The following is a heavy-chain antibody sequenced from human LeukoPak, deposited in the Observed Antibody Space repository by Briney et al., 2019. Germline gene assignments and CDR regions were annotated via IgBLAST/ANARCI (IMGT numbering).Heavy chain of an antibody. CDR3: VRSVAGQGY. CDR2: IYPNSDTT. V-gene: IGHV1-8*01. J-gene: IGHJ4*02. Sequence: ASVKVSCKASGYTFSSFDLNWVRQATGQGLEWMGWIYPNSDTTVSAQKFQGRLTLTRNTSTRTAYMELSSLTSDDTAVYYCVRSVAGQGYWGQGTLVTVSS. D-gene: IGHD6-19*01. CDR1: GYTFSSFD.